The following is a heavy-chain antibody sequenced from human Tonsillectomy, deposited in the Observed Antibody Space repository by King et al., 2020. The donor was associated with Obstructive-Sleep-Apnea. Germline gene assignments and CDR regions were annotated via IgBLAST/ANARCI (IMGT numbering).Heavy chain of an antibody. D-gene: IGHD6-13*01. CDR3: ARRSSVRYSWFDP. V-gene: IGHV1-8*01. CDR2: INPNSGNT. J-gene: IGHJ5*02. Sequence: QLVQSGAEVKKPGASVKVSCKASGYTFTSYDINRVRQATGQGLEWMGWINPNSGNTGYAQMFQGRVTMTRNTSISTAYMELSSLRSEDTAVYYCARRSSVRYSWFDPWGQGTLVTVSS. CDR1: GYTFTSYD.